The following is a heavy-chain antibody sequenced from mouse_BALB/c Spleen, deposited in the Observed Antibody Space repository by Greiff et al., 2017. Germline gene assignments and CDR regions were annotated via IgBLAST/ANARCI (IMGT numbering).Heavy chain of an antibody. J-gene: IGHJ4*01. CDR1: GFSLTSYG. CDR2: IWAGGST. Sequence: VKLMESGPGLVAPSQSLSITCTVSGFSLTSYGVHWVRQPPGKGLEWLGVIWAGGSTNYNSALMSRLSISKDNSKSQVFLKMNSLQTDDTAMYYCARDGIYYDYDERGWAMDYWGQGTSVTVSS. V-gene: IGHV2-9*02. CDR3: ARDGIYYDYDERGWAMDY. D-gene: IGHD2-4*01.